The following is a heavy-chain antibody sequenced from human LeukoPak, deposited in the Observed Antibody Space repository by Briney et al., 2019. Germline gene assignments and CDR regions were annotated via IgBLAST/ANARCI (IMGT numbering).Heavy chain of an antibody. Sequence: GGSLRLSCAASGFTFSGYNMNWVRQAPGKGLEWVSSITSTGTYTFYADSVKGRFTISRDNSKNTLYLQMNSLRAEDTAVYYCARDPSDGYSYGLNAFDIWGQGTMVTVSS. J-gene: IGHJ3*02. CDR3: ARDPSDGYSYGLNAFDI. D-gene: IGHD5-18*01. CDR1: GFTFSGYN. V-gene: IGHV3-21*01. CDR2: ITSTGTYT.